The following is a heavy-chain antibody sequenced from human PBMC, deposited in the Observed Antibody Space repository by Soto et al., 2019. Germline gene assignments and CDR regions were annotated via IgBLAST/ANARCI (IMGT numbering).Heavy chain of an antibody. Sequence: QVQLVQSGAEVKKPGASVKVSCKASGYTFTSYYMHCVRLAPGQGLEWMGIINPDGGGTSYAQQFQGRVIMTRDTSTSTVYMEMSSLRSEDTAVYYCAVGGNYLGMEVWGQGTTVTVSS. CDR3: AVGGNYLGMEV. CDR1: GYTFTSYY. V-gene: IGHV1-46*01. CDR2: INPDGGGT. J-gene: IGHJ6*02.